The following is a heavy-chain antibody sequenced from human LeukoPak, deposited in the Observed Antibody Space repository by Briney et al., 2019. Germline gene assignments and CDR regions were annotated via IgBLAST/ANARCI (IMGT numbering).Heavy chain of an antibody. CDR3: ALRFSCTWYRFDS. CDR1: GYTFTDYY. J-gene: IGHJ4*02. V-gene: IGHV1-2*02. Sequence: ASVKVSCKASGYTFTDYYMHCVRQAPGQGLEWMGWVNPNSGDTNYVHKFQGRVTMTSDTSISTAYMDLSRVRSDDTAVYYCALRFSCTWYRFDSWGQGTLVTVSS. CDR2: VNPNSGDT. D-gene: IGHD6-13*01.